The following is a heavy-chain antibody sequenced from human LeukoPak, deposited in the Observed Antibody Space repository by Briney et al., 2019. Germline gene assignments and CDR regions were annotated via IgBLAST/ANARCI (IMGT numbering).Heavy chain of an antibody. D-gene: IGHD3-10*01. CDR1: GGSFSGYY. V-gene: IGHV4-34*01. CDR3: ARDGSGSSVSDYFDY. Sequence: SETLSLTCAVYGGSFSGYYWSWIRQPPGKGLEWIGEIDHSGSTKCNPALKSRVTISVDASKNQFSLKLSSVTAADTAVYYCARDGSGSSVSDYFDYWGQGTLVTVSS. CDR2: IDHSGST. J-gene: IGHJ4*02.